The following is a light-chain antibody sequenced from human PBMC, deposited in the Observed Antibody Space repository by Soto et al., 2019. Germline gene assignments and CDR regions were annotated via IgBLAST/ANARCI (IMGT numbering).Light chain of an antibody. Sequence: EIVLTQSPATLSLSPGERATLSCRASQSVSSYLAWYQHKPGQAPRLLIYDASNRATGIPARFSCSGSGTDFTLTISSLEPEDFAVYYCQQRSNWPPITFGQGTRLEIK. CDR3: QQRSNWPPIT. CDR1: QSVSSY. CDR2: DAS. V-gene: IGKV3-11*01. J-gene: IGKJ5*01.